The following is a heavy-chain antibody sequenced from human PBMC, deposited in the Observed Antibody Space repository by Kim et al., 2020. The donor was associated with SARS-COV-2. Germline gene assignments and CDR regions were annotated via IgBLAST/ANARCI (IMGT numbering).Heavy chain of an antibody. Sequence: NPSLKSRVTISVEPSKTQFSLKLSSVPAADTAVYYCAKARYTSSWYYFDYWGQGTLVTVSS. V-gene: IGHV4-59*01. D-gene: IGHD6-13*01. CDR3: AKARYTSSWYYFDY. J-gene: IGHJ4*02.